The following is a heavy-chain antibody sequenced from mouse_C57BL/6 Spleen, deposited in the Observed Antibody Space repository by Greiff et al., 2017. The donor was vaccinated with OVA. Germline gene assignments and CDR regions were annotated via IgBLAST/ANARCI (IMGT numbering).Heavy chain of an antibody. J-gene: IGHJ4*01. CDR3: ATYGRNYAMDY. D-gene: IGHD1-1*02. CDR2: ISSGSSTI. V-gene: IGHV5-17*01. CDR1: GFTFSDYG. Sequence: EVMLVESGGGLVKPGGSLKLSCAASGFTFSDYGMHWVRQAPEKGLAWVAYISSGSSTIYYADTVKGRFTISRDTAKNTLFRQMASHRSEDTDLCYSATYGRNYAMDYWGQGTSVTVSS.